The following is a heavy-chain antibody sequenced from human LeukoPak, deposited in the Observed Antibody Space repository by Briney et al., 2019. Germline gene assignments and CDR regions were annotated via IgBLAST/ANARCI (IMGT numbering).Heavy chain of an antibody. Sequence: GASVKVSCKASGYTFTSYDINWVRQATGQGLEWMGWMNPNSGNTGYAQKFQGRVTITRNTPISTAYMELSSLRSEDTAVYYCARASIAAAGTDFDYWGQGTLVTVSS. D-gene: IGHD6-13*01. CDR1: GYTFTSYD. CDR3: ARASIAAAGTDFDY. CDR2: MNPNSGNT. J-gene: IGHJ4*02. V-gene: IGHV1-8*03.